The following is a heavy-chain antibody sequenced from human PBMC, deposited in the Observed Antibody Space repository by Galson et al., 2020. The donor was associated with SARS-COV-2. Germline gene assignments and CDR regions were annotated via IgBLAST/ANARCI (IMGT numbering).Heavy chain of an antibody. CDR3: ARGSKNAMAS. J-gene: IGHJ5*02. D-gene: IGHD6-6*01. CDR1: GLTVSDNY. Sequence: GGSLRLSCSASGLTVSDNYMNWVRQAPGKGLEWVSVLYSGGITHYADSVKGRFTISRDNSKNTLYLQLNSLRAEDTAVYYCARGSKNAMASWGQGTLVTVSS. CDR2: LYSGGIT. V-gene: IGHV3-53*01.